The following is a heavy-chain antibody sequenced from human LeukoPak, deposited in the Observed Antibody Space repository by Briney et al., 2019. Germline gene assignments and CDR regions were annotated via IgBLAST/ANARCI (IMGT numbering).Heavy chain of an antibody. V-gene: IGHV3-23*01. Sequence: PGGSLRLSCAASGFTFSSYAMSWVRQAPGKGLEWVSAISGSGGSTYYADSVKGRFTISKDNSKNTLYLQMNSLRAEDTAVYYCAKAKITQSDRDPFDYWGQGTLVTVSS. J-gene: IGHJ4*02. CDR2: ISGSGGST. D-gene: IGHD1-20*01. CDR3: AKAKITQSDRDPFDY. CDR1: GFTFSSYA.